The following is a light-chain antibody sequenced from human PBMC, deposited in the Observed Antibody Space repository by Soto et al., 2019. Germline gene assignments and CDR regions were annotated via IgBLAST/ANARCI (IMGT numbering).Light chain of an antibody. V-gene: IGLV1-47*01. J-gene: IGLJ2*01. CDR3: APWDDRLPCAV. CDR1: SSNIGSNY. CDR2: RNK. Sequence: QSAMTQRPKAAGTPGQRVTTSSSGSSSNIGSNYVFWYQHLPGTAPKLLIYRNKQRPSGVPDRFSGSKSGTSASLAISGLRSEDETDYHCAPWDDRLPCAVFCGGPQLT.